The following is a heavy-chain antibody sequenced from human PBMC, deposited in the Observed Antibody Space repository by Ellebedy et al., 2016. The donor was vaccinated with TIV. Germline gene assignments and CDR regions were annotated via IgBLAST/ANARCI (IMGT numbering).Heavy chain of an antibody. D-gene: IGHD7-27*01. V-gene: IGHV3-33*01. CDR3: ARDLGSAFDI. CDR1: GFTFSSYG. Sequence: GGSLRLSXAASGFTFSSYGMHWVRQAPGKGLEWVAVIWYDGSNKYYADSVKGRFTISRENAKNSLYLQMNSLRAGDTAVYYCARDLGSAFDIWGQGTMVTVSS. CDR2: IWYDGSNK. J-gene: IGHJ3*02.